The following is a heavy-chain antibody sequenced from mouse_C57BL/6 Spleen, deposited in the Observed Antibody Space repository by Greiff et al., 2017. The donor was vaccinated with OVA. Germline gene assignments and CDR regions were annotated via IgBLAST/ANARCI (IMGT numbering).Heavy chain of an antibody. Sequence: EVQLQQSGPGLVKPSQSLSLTCSVPGYSITSGYYWNWIRQFPGNKLEWMGYISYDGSNNYNPSLKNRISITRDTSKNQFFLKLNSVTTEDTATYYCARGGSGYTYWGQGTLVTVSA. J-gene: IGHJ3*01. CDR3: ARGGSGYTY. CDR2: ISYDGSN. CDR1: GYSITSGYY. D-gene: IGHD3-2*02. V-gene: IGHV3-6*01.